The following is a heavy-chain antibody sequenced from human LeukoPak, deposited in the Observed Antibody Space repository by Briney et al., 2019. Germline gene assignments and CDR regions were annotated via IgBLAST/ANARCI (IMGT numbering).Heavy chain of an antibody. CDR2: ISGSGGTT. CDR3: AKDLLVDV. J-gene: IGHJ6*02. Sequence: PGGSLRLSCAASGFTFSNYGMSWVRQAPGKGLEWVSTISGSGGTTYYADSVKGRFTISRDNPKNTLYLQMNSLRAEDTATYYCAKDLLVDVWGQGTAVIVSS. V-gene: IGHV3-23*01. CDR1: GFTFSNYG.